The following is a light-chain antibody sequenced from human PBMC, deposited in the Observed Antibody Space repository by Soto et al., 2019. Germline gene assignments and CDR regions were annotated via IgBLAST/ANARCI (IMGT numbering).Light chain of an antibody. CDR2: GAS. CDR3: QQYGSSPIT. J-gene: IGKJ5*01. Sequence: EIVLTQSPGTLSLSPGERATLSCRASQSVSSSYLAWYQQKPGQAPRLLIYGASSRATGIPDRFSGSGSGTDCTLTVSNLEPEDFAVSYCQQYGSSPITFGPGTRLEIK. V-gene: IGKV3-20*01. CDR1: QSVSSSY.